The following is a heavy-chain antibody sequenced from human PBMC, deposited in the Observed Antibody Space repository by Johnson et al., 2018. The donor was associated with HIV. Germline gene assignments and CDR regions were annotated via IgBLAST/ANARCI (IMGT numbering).Heavy chain of an antibody. V-gene: IGHV3-7*01. CDR3: ARARGVLLWFGELVDAFDI. CDR1: GFTFSSYW. Sequence: EVQLVESGGGLVQPGGSLRLSCAASGFTFSSYWMNWVRQVPGKGLEWVANIKQDGSENYYVDSVKGRFTISRDNAKNSLYLQMNSLRAEDTAVYYCARARGVLLWFGELVDAFDIWGQGTMVTVSS. J-gene: IGHJ3*02. CDR2: IKQDGSEN. D-gene: IGHD3-10*01.